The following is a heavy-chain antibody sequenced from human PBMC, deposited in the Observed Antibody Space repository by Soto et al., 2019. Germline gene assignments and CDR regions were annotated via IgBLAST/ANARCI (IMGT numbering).Heavy chain of an antibody. CDR2: ISGGGHSS. J-gene: IGHJ4*02. V-gene: IGHV3-23*01. CDR3: ANGIGSGERIDY. D-gene: IGHD6-25*01. Sequence: GGSLRLSCATSGFTFSTYAMSWVRQAPGKGLEWVSAISGGGHSSYFADSVKGRFTISRDNSKNTLYLQMNSLRAEDTAVYYCANGIGSGERIDYWGQGTLVTVSS. CDR1: GFTFSTYA.